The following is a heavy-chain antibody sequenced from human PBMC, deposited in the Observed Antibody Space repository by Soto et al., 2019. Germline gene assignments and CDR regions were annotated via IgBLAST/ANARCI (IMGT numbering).Heavy chain of an antibody. CDR1: GFSFSTYA. Sequence: GGSLRLSCATSGFSFSTYAMTWVRQAPGKGLEWVSTFNGNGGGTYYADSVKGRFTISRDNSKNTLYLQMDSLRAEDTATYYCAKDVVVGATTGLGDYYYYYGMDVWGQGTTVTVSS. CDR3: AKDVVVGATTGLGDYYYYYGMDV. J-gene: IGHJ6*02. CDR2: FNGNGGGT. D-gene: IGHD1-26*01. V-gene: IGHV3-23*01.